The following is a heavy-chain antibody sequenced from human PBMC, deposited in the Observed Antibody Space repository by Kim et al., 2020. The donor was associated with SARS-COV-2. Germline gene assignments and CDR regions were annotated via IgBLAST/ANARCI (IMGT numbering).Heavy chain of an antibody. CDR3: ARGSVEMATTRFGY. J-gene: IGHJ4*02. Sequence: AQKFQGRVTITADESTSTAYLELSSLRSEDTAVYYCARGSVEMATTRFGYWGQGTLVTVSS. V-gene: IGHV1-69*01. D-gene: IGHD5-12*01.